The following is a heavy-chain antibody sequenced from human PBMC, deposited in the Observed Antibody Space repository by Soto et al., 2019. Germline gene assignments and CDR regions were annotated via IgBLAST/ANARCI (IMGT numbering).Heavy chain of an antibody. CDR1: GYTFTNYA. CDR3: ARDSHGCDY. CDR2: INAGNGNT. V-gene: IGHV1-3*01. Sequence: QVQLVQSGAEVKKPGASVKVSCKASGYTFTNYAMHWVRQAPGQRLEWMGWINAGNGNTKYSQKFPDRVTITRDTSASTAYMELSSLTSEDTAVYYCARDSHGCDYWGQGTLVTVSS. J-gene: IGHJ4*02. D-gene: IGHD6-19*01.